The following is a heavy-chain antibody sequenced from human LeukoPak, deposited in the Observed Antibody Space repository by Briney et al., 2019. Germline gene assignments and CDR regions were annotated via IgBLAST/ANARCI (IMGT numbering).Heavy chain of an antibody. V-gene: IGHV3-30*18. CDR2: ISYDGSNK. D-gene: IGHD3-3*01. CDR1: GLTFSSYG. J-gene: IGHJ6*02. CDR3: AKDIIERFLEWLGYYYYYGMDV. Sequence: GGSLRLSCAASGLTFSSYGMHWVRQAPGKGLEWVGVISYDGSNKYYADSVKGRFTISRDNSKNTLYLQMNSLRAGDTAVYYCAKDIIERFLEWLGYYYYYGMDVWGQGTTVTVSS.